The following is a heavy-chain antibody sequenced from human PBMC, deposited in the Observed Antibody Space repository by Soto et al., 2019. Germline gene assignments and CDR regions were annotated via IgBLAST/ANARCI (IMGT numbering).Heavy chain of an antibody. CDR1: GHTFTGHH. J-gene: IGHJ4*02. V-gene: IGHV1-2*02. CDR3: GLEPTGTGDFEY. CDR2: IDLDSSNT. D-gene: IGHD7-27*01. Sequence: QVQLGQSGPEVKMPGASVKVSCKASGHTFTGHHMHWGRQAPGQGLEWMAYIDLDSSNTKYAQRIQGRVTTTSATSITTAYMELSGVRSDDTARYYCGLEPTGTGDFEYWGQGTVITVSS.